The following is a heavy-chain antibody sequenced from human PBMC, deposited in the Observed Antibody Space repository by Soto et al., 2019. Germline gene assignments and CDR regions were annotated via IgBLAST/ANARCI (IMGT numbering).Heavy chain of an antibody. D-gene: IGHD3-22*01. CDR1: GYTFTSYA. J-gene: IGHJ4*02. Sequence: QVQLVQSGAEEKKPGASVKVSCKASGYTFTSYAMHWVRQAPGQRLVWLGWITAGNGNTKYSQKFQGRVTITRDTSASIAYMELSSLSSADKALSYCSGSSGYYLIDDCWGQGTLVTVSS. V-gene: IGHV1-3*05. CDR2: ITAGNGNT. CDR3: SGSSGYYLIDDC.